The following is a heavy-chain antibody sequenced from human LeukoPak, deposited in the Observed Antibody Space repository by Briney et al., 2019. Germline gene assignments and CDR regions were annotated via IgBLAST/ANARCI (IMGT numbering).Heavy chain of an antibody. V-gene: IGHV3-30*03. CDR2: ISYDGSNK. J-gene: IGHJ4*02. CDR3: ATDSDYGDYVEDY. CDR1: GFTFSSYG. D-gene: IGHD4-17*01. Sequence: GRSLRLSCAASGFTFSSYGMHWVRQAPGKGLEWVAVISYDGSNKYYADSVKGRFTISRDNSKNTLYLQMNSLRAEDTAVYYCATDSDYGDYVEDYWGQGTLVTVSS.